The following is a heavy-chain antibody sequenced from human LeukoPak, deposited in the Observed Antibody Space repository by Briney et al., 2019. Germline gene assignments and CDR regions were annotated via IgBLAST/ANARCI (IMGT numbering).Heavy chain of an antibody. D-gene: IGHD4-17*01. CDR3: ARGHTAVTRHFDF. CDR1: GFTFTTYS. J-gene: IGHJ4*02. CDR2: ISSGSSAI. V-gene: IGHV3-21*01. Sequence: GGSLRLSCEASGFTFTTYSMTWVRQAPGKGLEWVSIISSGSSAIFSADALKGRFTISRDDAKNLLYLDMNSLRAEDTAVYYCARGHTAVTRHFDFWGQGTQVIVSS.